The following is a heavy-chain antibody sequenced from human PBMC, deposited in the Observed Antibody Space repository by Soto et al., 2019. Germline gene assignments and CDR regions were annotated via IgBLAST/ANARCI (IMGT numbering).Heavy chain of an antibody. CDR2: IHSNGIET. CDR3: ARVSIATPGRGIDH. J-gene: IGHJ5*02. CDR1: GFTFSGFW. Sequence: EVQLVESGGGLVQPGGSLRLSCAASGFTFSGFWMHWVRQAPGKGLVWVSGIHSNGIETTYADSVQGRFTISRDNAKNTLYLQMTSLRAEDTAVYYCARVSIATPGRGIDHWGQGTLVTVSS. V-gene: IGHV3-74*01. D-gene: IGHD6-13*01.